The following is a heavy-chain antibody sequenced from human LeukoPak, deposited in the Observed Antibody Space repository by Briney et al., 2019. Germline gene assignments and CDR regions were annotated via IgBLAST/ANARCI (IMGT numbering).Heavy chain of an antibody. CDR3: ARESYYYDSSGYYRYFDY. Sequence: GGSLRLSCAASGFTVSSNYMSWVRQAPGKGLEWVSVIYSGGSTYYADSVKGRFTISRDNSKNTLYLQMNSLRAEDTAVYYCARESYYYDSSGYYRYFDYWGQGTLVTVSS. CDR1: GFTVSSNY. CDR2: IYSGGST. V-gene: IGHV3-53*01. D-gene: IGHD3-22*01. J-gene: IGHJ4*02.